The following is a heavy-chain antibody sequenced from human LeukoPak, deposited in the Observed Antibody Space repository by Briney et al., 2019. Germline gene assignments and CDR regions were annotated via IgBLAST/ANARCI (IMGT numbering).Heavy chain of an antibody. Sequence: GGSLRLSCAASGFSVTSNHMIWVRQAPGKGLEWVSAISGSGGSTYYADSVKGRFTISRDNSKNTLYLQMNSLRAEDTAVYYCAKDGAAASDYFDYWGQGTLVTVSS. J-gene: IGHJ4*02. CDR2: ISGSGGST. CDR3: AKDGAAASDYFDY. D-gene: IGHD6-13*01. CDR1: GFSVTSNH. V-gene: IGHV3-23*01.